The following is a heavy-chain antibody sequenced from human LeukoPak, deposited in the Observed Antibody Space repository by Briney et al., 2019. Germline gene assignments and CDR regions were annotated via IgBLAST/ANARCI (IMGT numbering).Heavy chain of an antibody. CDR1: GGSISSYY. CDR3: ARRRLRSDYYYGMGV. V-gene: IGHV4-59*08. CDR2: IYYSGST. J-gene: IGHJ6*02. Sequence: SETLSLTCTVSGGSISSYYWSWIRQPPGKGLEWIGYIYYSGSTNYNPSLKSRVTISVDTSKNQFSLKLSSVTAADTAVYYCARRRLRSDYYYGMGVWGQGTTVTVSS. D-gene: IGHD4-17*01.